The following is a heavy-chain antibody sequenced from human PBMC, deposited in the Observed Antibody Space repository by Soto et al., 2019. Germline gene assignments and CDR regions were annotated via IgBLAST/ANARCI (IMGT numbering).Heavy chain of an antibody. CDR1: GYTFTSYD. CDR2: MNPNSGNT. V-gene: IGHV1-8*01. J-gene: IGHJ5*02. D-gene: IGHD3-3*01. Sequence: ASVKVSCKASGYTFTSYDINWVRQATGQGLEWMGWMNPNSGNTGYAQKFQGRVTMTRNTSISTAYMELSSLRSEDTAVYYCARAYYDFWSGYLWWFDPWGQGTLVTVSS. CDR3: ARAYYDFWSGYLWWFDP.